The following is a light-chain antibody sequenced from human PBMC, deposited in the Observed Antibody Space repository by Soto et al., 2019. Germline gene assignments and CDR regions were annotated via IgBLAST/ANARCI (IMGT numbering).Light chain of an antibody. V-gene: IGKV3-20*01. CDR3: QHYGYTQWT. Sequence: EIVLMQSPGTLSLSPWERATLFCSASQSGYDSYLAWYQQKPGQPPRLLIYAVSSRGYGVPDRFSDSGSGTDFTLTIRRLEPEDFAVYSCQHYGYTQWTFGQGTKVEIK. CDR1: QSGYDSY. CDR2: AVS. J-gene: IGKJ1*01.